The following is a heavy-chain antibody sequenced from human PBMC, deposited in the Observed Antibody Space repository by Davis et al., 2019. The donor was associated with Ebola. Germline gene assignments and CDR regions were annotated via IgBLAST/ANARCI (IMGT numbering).Heavy chain of an antibody. J-gene: IGHJ4*02. Sequence: SGPTLVKPTQTLTLTCTFSGFSLTTTGVGVGWIRQPPGQALEWLALIYWNDHKSNSPSLRNRVTITKDTSKNQVVLRMTNMDPVDTATYYCAHRRQGYNSGFGVWGQGTLVTVSS. CDR3: AHRRQGYNSGFGV. D-gene: IGHD5-24*01. CDR1: GFSLTTTGVG. V-gene: IGHV2-5*01. CDR2: IYWNDHK.